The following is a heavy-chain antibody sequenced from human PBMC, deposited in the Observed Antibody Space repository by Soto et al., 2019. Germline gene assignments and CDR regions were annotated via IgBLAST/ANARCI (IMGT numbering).Heavy chain of an antibody. J-gene: IGHJ6*02. V-gene: IGHV1-69*08. CDR1: GGTFSSYT. CDR2: IIPILGIA. CDR3: ARDTSPYYDTPYGMDV. Sequence: QVQLVQSGAEVKKPGSSVKVSCKASGGTFSSYTISWVRQAPGQGLEWMGRIIPILGIANYAQEFQGRVTITADKSTSTAYMELSSLRSEDTAVYYCARDTSPYYDTPYGMDVWGQGTTVTVSS. D-gene: IGHD3-9*01.